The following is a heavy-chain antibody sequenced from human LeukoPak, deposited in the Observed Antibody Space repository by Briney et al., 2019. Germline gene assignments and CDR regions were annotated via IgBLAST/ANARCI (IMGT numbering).Heavy chain of an antibody. CDR3: AKDYYYYYYMDV. J-gene: IGHJ6*03. CDR1: GFTVSSNY. CDR2: ISYDGSNK. Sequence: GGSLRLSCAASGFTVSSNYMSWVRQAPGKGLEWVAVISYDGSNKYYADSVKGRFTISRDNSKNTLYLQMNSLRAEDTAVYYCAKDYYYYYYMDVWGKGTTVTVSS. V-gene: IGHV3-30*18.